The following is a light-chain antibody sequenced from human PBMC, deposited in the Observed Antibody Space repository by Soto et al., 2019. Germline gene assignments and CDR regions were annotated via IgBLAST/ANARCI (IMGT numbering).Light chain of an antibody. V-gene: IGKV3-20*01. CDR2: GAS. Sequence: EIVLTQSPGTLSLSPGERATLSCRASQSVSSSYLAWYQQKPGQAPRLLIYGASSRATGIPDRFSGSGSGNDFTLTISNLEPEEFAVYFCQQYGSSPRTFGQGTKVEIK. CDR1: QSVSSSY. CDR3: QQYGSSPRT. J-gene: IGKJ1*01.